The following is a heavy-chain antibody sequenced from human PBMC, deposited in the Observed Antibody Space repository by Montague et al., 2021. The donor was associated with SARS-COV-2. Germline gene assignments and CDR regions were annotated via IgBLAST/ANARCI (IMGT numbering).Heavy chain of an antibody. CDR3: ARLGDGVVPSPILGVGPYYSYYSMDV. J-gene: IGHJ6*03. D-gene: IGHD3-10*01. CDR2: IHHGGST. CDR1: GGSFSTYS. Sequence: SETRSLTCAVHGGSFSTYSWNWIRQPPGKGLEWIGEIHHGGSTNYNPSLKRRVTISADTSKNQFSLKLTSVAAADTAVYYCARLGDGVVPSPILGVGPYYSYYSMDVWGKGTTVTVSS. V-gene: IGHV4-34*01.